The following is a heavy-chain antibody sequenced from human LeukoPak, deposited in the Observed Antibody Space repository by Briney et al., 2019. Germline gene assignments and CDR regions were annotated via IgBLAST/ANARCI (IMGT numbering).Heavy chain of an antibody. CDR2: IHYSGTT. J-gene: IGHJ3*02. D-gene: IGHD6-19*01. Sequence: PSETLSLTCTVSSGSISSNSYYWGWIRQPPGKGLEWIGNIHYSGTTYYNPSLKSRVTISIDTSKNQFSLKLRSVTAADTALYYCARAVGYGSGWYDAFDIWGQGTTVTVSS. CDR3: ARAVGYGSGWYDAFDI. CDR1: SGSISSNSYY. V-gene: IGHV4-39*07.